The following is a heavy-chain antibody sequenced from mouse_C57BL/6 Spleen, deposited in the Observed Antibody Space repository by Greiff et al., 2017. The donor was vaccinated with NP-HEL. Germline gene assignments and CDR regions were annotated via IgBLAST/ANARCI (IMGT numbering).Heavy chain of an antibody. CDR2: FHPYNDDT. CDR3: ARRNYYSNYEVVMDY. CDR1: GYTFTTYP. J-gene: IGHJ4*01. Sequence: VKLQESGAELVKPGASVKMSCKASGYTFTTYPIEWMKQNHGKSLEWIGNFHPYNDDTKYNEKFKGKATLTVEKSSSTVYLELSRLTSDDSAVYYCARRNYYSNYEVVMDYWGQGTSVTVSS. V-gene: IGHV1-47*01. D-gene: IGHD2-5*01.